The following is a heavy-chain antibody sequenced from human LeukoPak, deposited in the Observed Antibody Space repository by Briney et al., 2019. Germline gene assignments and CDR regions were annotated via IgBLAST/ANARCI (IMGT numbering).Heavy chain of an antibody. Sequence: SETLSLTCTASGGSISSYYWSWIRQPPGKGLEWIGYIYYSGSTNYNPSLKSRVTISVDTSKNQFSLKLSFVTAADTAVYYCATAENSSGWFGYWGQGTLVTVSS. CDR1: GGSISSYY. CDR2: IYYSGST. J-gene: IGHJ4*02. CDR3: ATAENSSGWFGY. D-gene: IGHD6-19*01. V-gene: IGHV4-59*08.